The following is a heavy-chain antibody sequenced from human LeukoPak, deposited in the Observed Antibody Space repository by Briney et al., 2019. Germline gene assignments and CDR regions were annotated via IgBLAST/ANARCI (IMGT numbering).Heavy chain of an antibody. D-gene: IGHD2-15*01. CDR1: GFTFSSYG. J-gene: IGHJ4*02. V-gene: IGHV3-30*18. CDR3: AKDGSVDIVVVVAAPFFDY. Sequence: PGRSLRLSCAASGFTFSSYGMHWVRQAPGKGLEWVAVISYDGSNKYYADSVKGRFTISIDNSKNTLYLQMNSLKTEDTAVYYCAKDGSVDIVVVVAAPFFDYWGQGTLVIVSS. CDR2: ISYDGSNK.